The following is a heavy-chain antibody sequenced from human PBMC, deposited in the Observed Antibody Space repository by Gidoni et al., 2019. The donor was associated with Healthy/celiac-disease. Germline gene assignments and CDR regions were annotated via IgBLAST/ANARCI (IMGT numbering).Heavy chain of an antibody. V-gene: IGHV3-9*01. D-gene: IGHD1-26*01. CDR1: GFTFDDYA. CDR2: ISWNSGSI. CDR3: AKGGVWELPTTYYFDY. J-gene: IGHJ4*02. Sequence: EVQLVESGGGLVQPGRSLRLSCAASGFTFDDYAMHWVRQAPGKGLEWVSGISWNSGSIGYADSVKGRFTISRDNAKNSLYLQMNSLRAEDTALYYCAKGGVWELPTTYYFDYWGQGTLVTVSS.